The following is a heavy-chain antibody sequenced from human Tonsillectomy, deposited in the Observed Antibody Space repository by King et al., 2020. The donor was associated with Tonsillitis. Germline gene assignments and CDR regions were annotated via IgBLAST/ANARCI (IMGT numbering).Heavy chain of an antibody. D-gene: IGHD2-2*01. Sequence: VQLVESGGGLVQPGGSLRLSCAASGFTFSRYAMRWVRQAPGKGLEWGSAISGSGGSTYYADSVKGGFTISRDNSKNTLYMQMNSLRAEDTAVYYCAVVPAARYSYVMDVWGQGTTVTVSS. V-gene: IGHV3-23*04. CDR3: AVVPAARYSYVMDV. CDR2: ISGSGGST. CDR1: GFTFSRYA. J-gene: IGHJ6*02.